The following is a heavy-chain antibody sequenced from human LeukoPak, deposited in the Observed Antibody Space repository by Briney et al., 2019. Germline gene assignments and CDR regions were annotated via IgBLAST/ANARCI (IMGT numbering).Heavy chain of an antibody. V-gene: IGHV1-2*04. J-gene: IGHJ4*02. CDR3: ARAMSIDYYDSSGSYDY. D-gene: IGHD3-22*01. CDR1: GYTFTGYY. CDR2: INPNSGGT. Sequence: GASVKVSCKASGYTFTGYYMHWVRQAPGQGLEWMGWINPNSGGTNYAQKFQGWVTMTRDTSISTAYMELSRLRSDDTAVYYCARAMSIDYYDSSGSYDYWGQGTLVTVSS.